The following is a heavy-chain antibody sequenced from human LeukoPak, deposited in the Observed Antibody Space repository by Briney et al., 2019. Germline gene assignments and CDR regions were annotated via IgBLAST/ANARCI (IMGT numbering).Heavy chain of an antibody. CDR3: ARDEGGLDY. D-gene: IGHD3-16*01. V-gene: IGHV4-59*01. CDR2: IYYSGST. CDR1: GGSISSYY. Sequence: SETLSLTCTVSGGSISSYYWSWIRQPPGKGLEWIGYIYYSGSTNYNPSLKSRVTISVDTSKNQFSLKLSSVTAADTAVYYCARDEGGLDYWGQGTLVTVSS. J-gene: IGHJ4*02.